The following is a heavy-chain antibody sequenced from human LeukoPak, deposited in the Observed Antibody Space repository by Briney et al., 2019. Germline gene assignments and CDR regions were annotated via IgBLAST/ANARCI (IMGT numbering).Heavy chain of an antibody. J-gene: IGHJ3*02. V-gene: IGHV3-30*18. CDR3: AKAAQSLPYYYDSGGYYSNAFDI. CDR2: VSYDGSNK. Sequence: GGSLRLSCAASGFTFSSYSMHWVRQAPGKGLEWVAVVSYDGSNKYYADSVKGRFTISRDNSKNTLYLQMNSLRAEDTAVYYCAKAAQSLPYYYDSGGYYSNAFDIWGQGTMVTVSS. CDR1: GFTFSSYS. D-gene: IGHD3-22*01.